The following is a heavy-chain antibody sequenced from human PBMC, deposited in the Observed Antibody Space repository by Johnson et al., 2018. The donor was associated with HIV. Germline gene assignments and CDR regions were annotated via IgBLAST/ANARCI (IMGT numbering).Heavy chain of an antibody. Sequence: VQLVESGGGVVRPGGSLRLSCEGSGFRFDDYGMSWVRQAPGKGLDWVSGVNRNGVSTNYADSVKGRFRISRDNVKNSLYLQMNTLITEDTAVYYCAREGRGSPDGFDIWGQGTMVTVSS. D-gene: IGHD3-16*01. V-gene: IGHV3-20*04. CDR2: VNRNGVST. J-gene: IGHJ3*02. CDR3: AREGRGSPDGFDI. CDR1: GFRFDDYG.